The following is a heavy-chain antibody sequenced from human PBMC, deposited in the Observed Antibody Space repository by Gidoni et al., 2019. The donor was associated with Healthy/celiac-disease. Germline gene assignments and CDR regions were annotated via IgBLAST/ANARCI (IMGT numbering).Heavy chain of an antibody. CDR2: ISAYNGNT. V-gene: IGHV1-18*01. CDR3: ARGGIVGATPFGY. J-gene: IGHJ4*02. Sequence: QGLEWMGWISAYNGNTNYAQKLQGRVTMTTDTSTSTAYMELRSLRSDDTAVYYCARGGIVGATPFGYWGQGTLVTVSS. D-gene: IGHD1-26*01.